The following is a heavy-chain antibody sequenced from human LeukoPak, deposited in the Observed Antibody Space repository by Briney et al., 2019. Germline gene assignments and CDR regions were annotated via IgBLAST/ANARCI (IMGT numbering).Heavy chain of an antibody. Sequence: ASVKVSCKASGGTFSSYAISWVRQAPGQGLEWMGGIIPIFGTADYAQKFQGRVTITADKSTSTAYMELSSLRSEDTAVYYCANYYYYYMDVWGKGTTVTVSS. CDR1: GGTFSSYA. V-gene: IGHV1-69*06. CDR2: IIPIFGTA. CDR3: ANYYYYYMDV. J-gene: IGHJ6*03.